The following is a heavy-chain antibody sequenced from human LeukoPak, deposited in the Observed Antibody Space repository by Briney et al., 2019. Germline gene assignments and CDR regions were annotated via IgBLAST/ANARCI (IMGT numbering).Heavy chain of an antibody. Sequence: GGSLRLSCAASGFTFSSYAMSWVRQAPGKGLEWVSAISGSGGSTYYADSVKGRFTISRDNSKNTLHLQMNSLRAEDTAVYYCAKDSVNYDILTGYQNWYFDLWGRGTLVTVSS. D-gene: IGHD3-9*01. V-gene: IGHV3-23*01. J-gene: IGHJ2*01. CDR3: AKDSVNYDILTGYQNWYFDL. CDR2: ISGSGGST. CDR1: GFTFSSYA.